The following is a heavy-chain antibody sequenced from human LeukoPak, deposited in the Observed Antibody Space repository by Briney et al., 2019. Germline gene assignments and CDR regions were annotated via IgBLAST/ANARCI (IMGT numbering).Heavy chain of an antibody. V-gene: IGHV4-39*01. D-gene: IGHD2-2*01. CDR3: ARQRKGNQLLLSVDP. CDR2: IYYSGST. Sequence: SETLSLTCSVSGGSISSYNYYWGWIRQPPGKGLEWIGSIYYSGSTYYNPSLKSRVTTSVDTSKNQFSLKLSSVTAADTAVYYCARQRKGNQLLLSVDPWGQGTLVTVSS. J-gene: IGHJ5*02. CDR1: GGSISSYNYY.